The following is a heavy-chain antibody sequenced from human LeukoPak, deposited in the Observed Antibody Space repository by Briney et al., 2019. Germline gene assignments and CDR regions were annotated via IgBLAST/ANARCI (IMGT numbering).Heavy chain of an antibody. Sequence: KASETLSLTCTVSGGSISSYYWSWIRQPPGKGLEWIGYIYYSGSTNYNPSLKSRVTISVDTSKNQFSLKLSSVTAADTAVYYCAREDCYYYMDVWGKGTTVTVSS. J-gene: IGHJ6*03. D-gene: IGHD2-21*01. CDR2: IYYSGST. CDR1: GGSISSYY. V-gene: IGHV4-59*01. CDR3: AREDCYYYMDV.